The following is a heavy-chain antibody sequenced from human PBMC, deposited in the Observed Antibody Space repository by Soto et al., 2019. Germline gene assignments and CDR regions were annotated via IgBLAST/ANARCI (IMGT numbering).Heavy chain of an antibody. Sequence: PSETLSLTCTVSGGSISSSSYYWGWIRQPPGKGLEWIGSIYYSGSTYYNPSLKSRVTISVDTSKNQFSLKLSSVTAADTAVYYCEGYDSSGYYSSPFDYWGKGTLVTVS. V-gene: IGHV4-39*01. J-gene: IGHJ4*02. CDR2: IYYSGST. CDR3: EGYDSSGYYSSPFDY. CDR1: GGSISSSSYY. D-gene: IGHD3-22*01.